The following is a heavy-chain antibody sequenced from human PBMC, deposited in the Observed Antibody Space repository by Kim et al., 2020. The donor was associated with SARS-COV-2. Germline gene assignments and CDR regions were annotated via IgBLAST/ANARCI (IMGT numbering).Heavy chain of an antibody. V-gene: IGHV3-13*04. CDR3: ARDAGSSWPYYYYGMDV. D-gene: IGHD6-13*01. CDR2: IGTAGDT. Sequence: GGSLRLSCAASGFTFSSYDMHWVRQATGKGLEWVSAIGTAGDTYYPGSVKGRFTISRENAKNSLYLQMNSLRAGDTAVYYCARDAGSSWPYYYYGMDVWGQGTTVTVSS. CDR1: GFTFSSYD. J-gene: IGHJ6*02.